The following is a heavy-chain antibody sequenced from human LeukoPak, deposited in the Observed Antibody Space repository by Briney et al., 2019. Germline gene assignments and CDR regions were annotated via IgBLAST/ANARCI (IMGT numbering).Heavy chain of an antibody. CDR1: GGSISSYY. D-gene: IGHD6-13*01. CDR3: ARVGYSSSQWVYYFDY. CDR2: IYTSGST. Sequence: SETLSLTCTVCGGSISSYYWSWIRQPAGKGLEWIGRIYTSGSTNYNPSLKSRVTMSVDTSKNQFSLKLSSVTAADTAVYYCARVGYSSSQWVYYFDYWGQGTLVTVSS. V-gene: IGHV4-4*07. J-gene: IGHJ4*02.